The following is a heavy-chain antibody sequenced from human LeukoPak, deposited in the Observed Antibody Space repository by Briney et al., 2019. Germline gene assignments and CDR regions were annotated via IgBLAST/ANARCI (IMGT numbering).Heavy chain of an antibody. D-gene: IGHD5-24*01. Sequence: SETLSLTCTVSGGSISSYNSSWIRQPPGKGLEWIGYIYYSGSTNYNPSLKSRVTISVDTSKNQFSLNLISVTAADTAVYYCARVNAQGMATIKGAFYIWGQGTMVTVSS. CDR1: GGSISSYN. V-gene: IGHV4-59*01. CDR3: ARVNAQGMATIKGAFYI. J-gene: IGHJ3*02. CDR2: IYYSGST.